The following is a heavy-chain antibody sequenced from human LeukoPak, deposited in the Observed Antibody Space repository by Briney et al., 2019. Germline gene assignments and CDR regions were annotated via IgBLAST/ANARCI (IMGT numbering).Heavy chain of an antibody. Sequence: ASVKVSCKASGYTFTGYYMHWVRQAPGQGLEWMGWINPNSGGTNYAQKFQGWVTMTRDTSISTAYMELSRLRSDDTAVYYCARSKEGYCSGGSCYKNWFDPWGQGTLVTVSS. CDR3: ARSKEGYCSGGSCYKNWFDP. CDR1: GYTFTGYY. V-gene: IGHV1-2*04. J-gene: IGHJ5*02. CDR2: INPNSGGT. D-gene: IGHD2-15*01.